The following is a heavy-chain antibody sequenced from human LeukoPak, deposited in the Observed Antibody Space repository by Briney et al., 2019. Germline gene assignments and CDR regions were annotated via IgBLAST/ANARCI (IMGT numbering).Heavy chain of an antibody. CDR1: GYTFTSYD. CDR3: ARNVRDTGTFDY. CDR2: MNPNSDNT. D-gene: IGHD5-18*01. Sequence: ASVKVSCKASGYTFTSYDISWVRQAPGQGLEWMGWMNPNSDNTGYAQKFQGRVTMTRNPSISTAYMELSSLRSEDTAVYYCARNVRDTGTFDYWGQGTLVTVSS. V-gene: IGHV1-8*01. J-gene: IGHJ4*02.